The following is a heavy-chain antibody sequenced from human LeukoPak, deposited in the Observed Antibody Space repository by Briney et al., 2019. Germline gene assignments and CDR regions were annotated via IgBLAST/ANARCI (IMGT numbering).Heavy chain of an antibody. V-gene: IGHV4-39*07. CDR2: IYYSGST. CDR3: ATYGDYVFDY. D-gene: IGHD4-17*01. J-gene: IGHJ4*02. CDR1: GGSISSSSYY. Sequence: SETLSLTCTVSGGSISSSSYYWGWIRQPPGKGLEWIGSIYYSGSTYYNPSLKSRVTISVDTSKNQFSLKLSSVTAADTAVYYCATYGDYVFDYWGQGILVTVSS.